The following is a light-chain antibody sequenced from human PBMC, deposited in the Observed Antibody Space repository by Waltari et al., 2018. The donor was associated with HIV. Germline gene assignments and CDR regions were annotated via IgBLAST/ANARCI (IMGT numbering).Light chain of an antibody. Sequence: QSALTQPASVSGSPGQSITISCTGTSSDVGGYNYVSWYQQHPGKAPKLMIYEVSHRPSGGSNRFSCSNAGNTAALTISGHQAEDEADYYCSSYTSSSTLVFGGGTKLTVL. J-gene: IGLJ2*01. CDR3: SSYTSSSTLV. CDR1: SSDVGGYNY. CDR2: EVS. V-gene: IGLV2-14*01.